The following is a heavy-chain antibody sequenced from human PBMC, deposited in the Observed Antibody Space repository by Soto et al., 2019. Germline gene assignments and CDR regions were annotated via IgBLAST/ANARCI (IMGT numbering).Heavy chain of an antibody. CDR2: INHGGIT. D-gene: IGHD2-21*02. CDR1: GGSFGGYF. J-gene: IGHJ6*02. V-gene: IGHV4-34*02. Sequence: QVQLQQWGAGLLKPSETLSLTSDVYGGSFGGYFWSWIRQPPGKGLEWIGEINHGGITNYNPSLKCRITISVDTSKIQFSLKLSSVTAADAAVYYCARQGAVTVMFYYHGMDVWGQGTSVTVSS. CDR3: ARQGAVTVMFYYHGMDV.